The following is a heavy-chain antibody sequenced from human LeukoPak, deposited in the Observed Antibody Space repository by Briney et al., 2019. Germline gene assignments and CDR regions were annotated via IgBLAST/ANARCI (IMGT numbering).Heavy chain of an antibody. D-gene: IGHD1-26*01. CDR3: ARGGLKWELLPARARKSYYFDY. Sequence: SETLSLTCAVYGGSFRGYYWSWIRQPPGKGLEWIGEINHSGSTNYNPSLKSRVTISVDTSKNQVSLKLSSVTAADTAVYYCARGGLKWELLPARARKSYYFDYWGQGTLVTVSS. J-gene: IGHJ4*02. V-gene: IGHV4-34*01. CDR2: INHSGST. CDR1: GGSFRGYY.